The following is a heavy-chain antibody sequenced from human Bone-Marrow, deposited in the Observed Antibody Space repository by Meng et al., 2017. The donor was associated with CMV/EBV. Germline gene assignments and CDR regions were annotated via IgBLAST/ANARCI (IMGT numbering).Heavy chain of an antibody. CDR3: ARGKISQGFLLDS. CDR2: INPNSGGT. CDR1: GYTFTGYY. V-gene: IGHV1-2*02. D-gene: IGHD3-3*01. Sequence: ASVKVSCKASGYTFTGYYMHWVRQAPGQGLEWMGWINPNSGGTNYAQKFQGRVTMTRDTSISTAYMELNSLRSEDTALYYCARGKISQGFLLDSWVQGTLVTVSS. J-gene: IGHJ4*02.